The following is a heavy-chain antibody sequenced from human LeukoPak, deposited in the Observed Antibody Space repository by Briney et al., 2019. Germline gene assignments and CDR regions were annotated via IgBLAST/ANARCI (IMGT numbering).Heavy chain of an antibody. CDR2: ISYDGSNK. D-gene: IGHD2-21*01. Sequence: QSGGSLRLSCAASGFTFSSYAMHWVRQAPGKGLEWVAVISYDGSNKYYADSVKGRFTISRDNSKNTLYLQMNSLRAEDTAVYYCARGHGVVYYYMDVWGKGTTVTISS. J-gene: IGHJ6*03. V-gene: IGHV3-30*04. CDR3: ARGHGVVYYYMDV. CDR1: GFTFSSYA.